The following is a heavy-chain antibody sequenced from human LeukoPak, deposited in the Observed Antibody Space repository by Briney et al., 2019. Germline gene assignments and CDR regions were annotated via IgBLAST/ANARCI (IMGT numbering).Heavy chain of an antibody. CDR3: ARDLHYWVAMDV. CDR1: GFTFSGNA. V-gene: IGHV3-23*01. J-gene: IGHJ6*02. D-gene: IGHD2-8*02. CDR2: FATDGKR. Sequence: GVSLRLSCEASGFTFSGNAVSWVRQAPGKGLEWVSGFATDGKRHCAESVRGRFDTSRDTTTTTVYLQMNSLRSEDTALYYCARDLHYWVAMDVWGQGTTVT.